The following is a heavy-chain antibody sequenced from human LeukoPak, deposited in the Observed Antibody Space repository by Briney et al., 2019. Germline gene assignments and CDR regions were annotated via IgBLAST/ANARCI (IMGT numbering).Heavy chain of an antibody. CDR3: ARNGDYKDFDY. Sequence: GGSLRLSCAASGFTVSSNYMSWVRQAPGKGLEWVSVIYSGGSTYYADSVKGRFTISRDNSKNTLYLQMNSLGAEDTAVYYCARNGDYKDFDYWGQGTLVTVSS. CDR1: GFTVSSNY. V-gene: IGHV3-53*01. CDR2: IYSGGST. D-gene: IGHD4-17*01. J-gene: IGHJ4*02.